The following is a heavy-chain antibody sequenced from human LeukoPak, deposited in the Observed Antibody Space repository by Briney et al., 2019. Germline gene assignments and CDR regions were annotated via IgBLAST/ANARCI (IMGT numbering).Heavy chain of an antibody. V-gene: IGHV4-4*09. D-gene: IGHD6-13*01. CDR1: GGSISSYY. CDR2: IYTSGST. CDR3: ARQRQQLASFDY. J-gene: IGHJ4*02. Sequence: SETLSLTCTVSGGSISSYYWSWIRQPPGKGLEWIGYIYTSGSTNYNPSLKSRDTISVDTSKNQFSLKLSSVTAADTAVYYCARQRQQLASFDYWGQGTLVTVSS.